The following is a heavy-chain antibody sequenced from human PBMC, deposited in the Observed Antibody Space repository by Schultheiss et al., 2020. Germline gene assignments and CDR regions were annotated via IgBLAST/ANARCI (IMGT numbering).Heavy chain of an antibody. CDR3: ARKVVTSSSGGLDP. D-gene: IGHD6-6*01. V-gene: IGHV4-39*07. Sequence: SETLSLTCTVSGGSISSSSYYWGWIRQPPGKGLEWIGSIYYSGSTYYNPSLKSRVTISVDTSKNQFSLKLSSVTAADTAVYYCARKVVTSSSGGLDPWGQGTLVTVSS. CDR2: IYYSGST. CDR1: GGSISSSSYY. J-gene: IGHJ5*02.